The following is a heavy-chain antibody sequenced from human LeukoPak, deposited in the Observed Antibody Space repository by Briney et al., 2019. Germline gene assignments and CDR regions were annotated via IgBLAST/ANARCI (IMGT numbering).Heavy chain of an antibody. CDR1: GFTFSSYA. J-gene: IGHJ4*02. CDR2: ISGSGGST. D-gene: IGHD3-22*01. Sequence: GGSLRLSCAASGFTFSSYAMSWVRQAPGKWLEWVSAISGSGGSTYYADSVRGRFTISRDNSKNTLYLQMNSLRAEDTAVYYCAKDDSSGYYYAPGGIDYWGQGTLVTVSS. V-gene: IGHV3-23*01. CDR3: AKDDSSGYYYAPGGIDY.